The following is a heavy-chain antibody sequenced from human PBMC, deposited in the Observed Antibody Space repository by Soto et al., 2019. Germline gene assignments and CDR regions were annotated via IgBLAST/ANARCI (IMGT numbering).Heavy chain of an antibody. J-gene: IGHJ6*02. CDR2: IYYGGST. V-gene: IGHV4-59*01. CDR3: ARQQLLPFYYALDV. CDR1: GGSISCYY. Sequence: SETLSLTCNVSGGSISCYYWSWIRQSPGKGLEYIGYIYYGGSTNYNSSLKSRVTMSVDTSRNQFSLKMNSVTAADTAVYYCARQQLLPFYYALDVWGQGTTVTVSS. D-gene: IGHD1-26*01.